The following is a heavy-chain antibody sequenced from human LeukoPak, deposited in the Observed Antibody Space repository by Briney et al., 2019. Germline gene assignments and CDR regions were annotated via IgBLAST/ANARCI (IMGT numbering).Heavy chain of an antibody. J-gene: IGHJ4*02. CDR2: VFYTGKT. Sequence: SETLSLTCTVSGGSVSTSDYYWGWIRQSPVKGLEWIGDVFYTGKTNYNPSLRGRATISIDTSRNQFSLKLTYVTAADSAVYYCARVFDSWGQGTLVTVSS. CDR3: ARVFDS. CDR1: GGSVSTSDYY. V-gene: IGHV4-39*07.